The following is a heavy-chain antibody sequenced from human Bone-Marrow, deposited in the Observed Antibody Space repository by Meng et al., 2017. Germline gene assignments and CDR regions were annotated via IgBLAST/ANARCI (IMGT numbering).Heavy chain of an antibody. Sequence: ASVKVSCKTSGFSLITYDISWVRQAPGQGLEWMGWINTYRGTANYAPKVQGRVTMTSDTSTTTAYMELRSLTSDDTAGYYCARGSPDTAMALDFWGQGTLVTVSS. CDR1: GFSLITYD. CDR2: INTYRGTA. D-gene: IGHD5-18*01. J-gene: IGHJ4*02. V-gene: IGHV1-18*01. CDR3: ARGSPDTAMALDF.